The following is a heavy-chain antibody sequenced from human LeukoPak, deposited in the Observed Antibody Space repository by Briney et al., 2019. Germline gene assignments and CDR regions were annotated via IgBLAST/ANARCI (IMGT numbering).Heavy chain of an antibody. J-gene: IGHJ4*02. Sequence: GGSLRLSCAASGFTFNSYAMAWVRQAPGKGLEWVSAISGSGVTTYYADSVRGRFTISRDNSKNTLFLQMSSLRAEDTAVYYCASGTTSAYWGQGTLVAVSS. CDR1: GFTFNSYA. CDR3: ASGTTSAY. D-gene: IGHD4-11*01. V-gene: IGHV3-23*01. CDR2: ISGSGVTT.